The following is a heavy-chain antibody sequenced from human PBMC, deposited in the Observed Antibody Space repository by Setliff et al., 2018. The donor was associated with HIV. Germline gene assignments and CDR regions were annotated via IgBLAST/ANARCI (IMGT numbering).Heavy chain of an antibody. CDR1: GGSISSGPSY. V-gene: IGHV4-31*03. J-gene: IGHJ5*01. CDR3: VRQHGDYAFGS. CDR2: IYYSGST. Sequence: TLSLTCTVSGGSISSGPSYWSWIRQYPGKGLEWIGYIYYSGSTYYNPSLKSRVTISVDTSKNQFSLKLSSVTAADTAVYYCVRQHGDYAFGSWGQGTLVTVSS. D-gene: IGHD4-17*01.